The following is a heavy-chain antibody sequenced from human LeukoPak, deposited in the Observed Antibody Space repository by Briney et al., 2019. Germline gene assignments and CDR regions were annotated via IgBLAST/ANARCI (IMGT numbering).Heavy chain of an antibody. CDR3: ARDLGYDILTGYYYHAGWFAP. CDR2: IYTSGST. V-gene: IGHV4-61*02. CDR1: GGSISSGSYY. D-gene: IGHD3-9*01. Sequence: PSQTLSLTCTVSGGSISSGSYYWSWIRQPAGKGLEWIGRIYTSGSTNYNPSLKSRVTISVDTSKNQFSLKLSSVTAADTAVYYCARDLGYDILTGYYYHAGWFAPWGQGTLVTVSS. J-gene: IGHJ5*02.